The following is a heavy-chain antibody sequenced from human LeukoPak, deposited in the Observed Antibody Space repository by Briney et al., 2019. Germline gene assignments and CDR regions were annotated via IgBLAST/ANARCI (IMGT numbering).Heavy chain of an antibody. CDR3: ARDYYDSSGYNSHFDY. D-gene: IGHD3-22*01. CDR1: GGTFSSYA. CDR2: IIPIFGTA. Sequence: SVKVSCKASGGTFSSYAISWVRQAPGQGLEWMGGIIPIFGTANYAQKFQGRVTITADESTSTAYMELSSLRSEDTAVYYCARDYYDSSGYNSHFDYWGQGTLVTVSS. J-gene: IGHJ4*02. V-gene: IGHV1-69*13.